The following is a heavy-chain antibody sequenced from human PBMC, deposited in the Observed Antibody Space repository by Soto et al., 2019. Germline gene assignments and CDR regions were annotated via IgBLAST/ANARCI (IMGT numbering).Heavy chain of an antibody. J-gene: IGHJ5*02. CDR3: TRDLFSYDYSGILWFDP. D-gene: IGHD3-16*01. Sequence: RGSLRLSCASSGFAFSGSAMYWLRQASGKGPEWVGRIRSKGHNYATEYAASVKGRFTISRDDSKNTAYLQMNSLQTEDTAVYYCTRDLFSYDYSGILWFDPWGQGTLVTVSS. V-gene: IGHV3-73*01. CDR2: IRSKGHNYAT. CDR1: GFAFSGSA.